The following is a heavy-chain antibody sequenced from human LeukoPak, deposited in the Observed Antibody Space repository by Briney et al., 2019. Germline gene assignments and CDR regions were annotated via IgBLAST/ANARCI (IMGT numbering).Heavy chain of an antibody. Sequence: PGGSLRLSCAASGFSFKSYAMHWVRQAPGKGLEWVAVISYDGSNKYYADSVKGRFTISRDNSKNTLYLQMNSLRAEDTAVYYCARDRTTKTGYKSYFDYWGQGTLVTVSS. CDR3: ARDRTTKTGYKSYFDY. D-gene: IGHD3-9*01. CDR1: GFSFKSYA. J-gene: IGHJ4*02. CDR2: ISYDGSNK. V-gene: IGHV3-30-3*01.